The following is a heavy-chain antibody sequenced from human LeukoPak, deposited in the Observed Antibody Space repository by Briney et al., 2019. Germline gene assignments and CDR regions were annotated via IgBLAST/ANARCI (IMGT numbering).Heavy chain of an antibody. CDR1: GFTRSNYW. CDR3: VSTMTFDY. Sequence: GGSLRLSCAVSGFTRSNYWMSWVRQAPGKGLEWVANIKQDGSETYYVDSVKGRFTISRDNAKSSVYLQMNSLRVEDTAVYFCVSTMTFDYWGQGTLVSVSS. CDR2: IKQDGSET. J-gene: IGHJ4*02. D-gene: IGHD3-22*01. V-gene: IGHV3-7*01.